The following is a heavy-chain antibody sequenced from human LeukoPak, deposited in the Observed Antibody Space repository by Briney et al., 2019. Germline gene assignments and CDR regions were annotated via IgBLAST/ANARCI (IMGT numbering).Heavy chain of an antibody. CDR3: AKNGRDDHDQYFFDF. CDR2: ISGSGVGT. Sequence: GGALRLSCAASGLTFANCAMSWVRQAPGMGLEGVSSISGSGVGTNYADSVKGRFTIPRDNSKNTLYLQMNGLSPQETAVYYCAKNGRDDHDQYFFDFWGQGTLVPVSS. CDR1: GLTFANCA. J-gene: IGHJ4*02. V-gene: IGHV3-23*01. D-gene: IGHD1-14*01.